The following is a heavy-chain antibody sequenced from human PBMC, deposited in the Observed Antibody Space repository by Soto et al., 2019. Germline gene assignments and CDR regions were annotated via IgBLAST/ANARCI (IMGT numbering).Heavy chain of an antibody. CDR1: GFTFSSYE. CDR3: AGAMVYYYYGMDV. V-gene: IGHV3-48*03. D-gene: IGHD2-8*01. CDR2: ISSSGSTI. Sequence: GSLRLSCAASGFTFSSYEMNWVRQAPGKGLEWVSYISSSGSTIYYADSVKGRFTISRDNAKNPLYLQMNSLRAEDTAVYYCAGAMVYYYYGMDVWGQGTTVTVSS. J-gene: IGHJ6*02.